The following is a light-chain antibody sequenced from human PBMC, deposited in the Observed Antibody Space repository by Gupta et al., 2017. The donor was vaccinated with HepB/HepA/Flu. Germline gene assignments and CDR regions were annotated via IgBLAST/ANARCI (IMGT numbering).Light chain of an antibody. J-gene: IGLJ3*02. Sequence: SSELTQDPAVSVALGQTVRITCQGDSLRGYYATWYQQKPGQAPLLVIYGKNNRPSGIPDRFSFSNSGNTDSSTLTGAQAEDEADDDCCSRANTSNHRGVFGGGTKLTVL. CDR2: GKN. CDR1: SLRGYY. V-gene: IGLV3-19*01. CDR3: CSRANTSNHRGV.